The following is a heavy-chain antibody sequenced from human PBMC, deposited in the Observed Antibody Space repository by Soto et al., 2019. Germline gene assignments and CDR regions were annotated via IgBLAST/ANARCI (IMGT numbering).Heavy chain of an antibody. V-gene: IGHV3-33*08. CDR2: ISCDGSNK. Sequence: GGSLRLSCVASGFTFSSYGMHWVRQAPGKGLEWVAVISCDGSNKYYADSVKGRFTISRDNAKNSLYLQMNSLRAEDTAVYYCARDPLIRDIGNWFDPWGQGTLVTVSS. CDR3: ARDPLIRDIGNWFDP. CDR1: GFTFSSYG. D-gene: IGHD2-15*01. J-gene: IGHJ5*02.